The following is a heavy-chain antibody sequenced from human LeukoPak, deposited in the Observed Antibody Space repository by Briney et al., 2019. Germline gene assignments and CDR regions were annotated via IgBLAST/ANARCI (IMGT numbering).Heavy chain of an antibody. J-gene: IGHJ3*02. CDR1: GFTFSSYG. CDR3: ARERGNSLAPAFDI. CDR2: TRYDGSNK. D-gene: IGHD4-23*01. Sequence: GGSLRLSCAASGFTFSSYGMHWVRQAPGKGLEWVAFTRYDGSNKYYADSVKGRFTISRDNSKNTLYLQMNSLRAEDTAVYYCARERGNSLAPAFDIWGQGTMVTVSS. V-gene: IGHV3-30*02.